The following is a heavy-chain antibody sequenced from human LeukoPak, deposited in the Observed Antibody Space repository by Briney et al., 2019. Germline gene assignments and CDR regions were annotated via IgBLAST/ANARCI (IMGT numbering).Heavy chain of an antibody. CDR2: ISGSGGST. CDR3: AKDRLITYYYDSSGAPVDY. V-gene: IGHV3-23*01. CDR1: GYTFTSYD. Sequence: SCKASGYTFTSYDISWVRQAPGKGLEWVSAISGSGGSTYYADSVKGRFTISRDNSKNTLYLQMNSLRAEDTAVYYCAKDRLITYYYDSSGAPVDYWGQGTLVTVSS. J-gene: IGHJ4*02. D-gene: IGHD3-22*01.